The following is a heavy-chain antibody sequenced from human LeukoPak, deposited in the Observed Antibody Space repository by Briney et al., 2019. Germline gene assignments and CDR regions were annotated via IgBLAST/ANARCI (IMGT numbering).Heavy chain of an antibody. Sequence: GGSLRLSCTASGFTFSSYWMSWVRQAPGKGLEWVANIRQDGGLKHYVDSVKGRFTISRDNSENSLYLQMNSLRAEDTAVYYCAREIVGAIKSYFDYWGQGTLVTASS. CDR3: AREIVGAIKSYFDY. CDR1: GFTFSSYW. CDR2: IRQDGGLK. D-gene: IGHD1-26*01. V-gene: IGHV3-7*01. J-gene: IGHJ4*02.